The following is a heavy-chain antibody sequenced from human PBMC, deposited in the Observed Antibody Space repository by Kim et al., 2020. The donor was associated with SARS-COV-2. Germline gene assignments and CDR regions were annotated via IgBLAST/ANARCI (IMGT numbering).Heavy chain of an antibody. V-gene: IGHV3-15*01. Sequence: TTHYAATVKGRYTISREDSKNTLYLQMNSLKTEDTAVYYCTTEGSYYGDYWSQGTLVTVSS. CDR3: TTEGSYYGDY. D-gene: IGHD1-26*01. J-gene: IGHJ4*02. CDR2: TT.